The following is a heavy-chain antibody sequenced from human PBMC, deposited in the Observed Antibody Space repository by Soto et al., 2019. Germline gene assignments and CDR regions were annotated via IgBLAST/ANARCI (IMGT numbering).Heavy chain of an antibody. D-gene: IGHD3-10*01. CDR2: VNPILSMS. J-gene: IGHJ4*02. CDR1: GDTFSFYS. V-gene: IGHV1-69*04. Sequence: QVQLVQSGAEVKRPGSSVKVSCKASGDTFSFYSINWVRQAPGLGLEWMGRVNPILSMSNYAQRFQGRVTXTXKXXTSTAYMELSGLRSEDTAMYYCATSYGSGYRAFDYWGQGALVTVSS. CDR3: ATSYGSGYRAFDY.